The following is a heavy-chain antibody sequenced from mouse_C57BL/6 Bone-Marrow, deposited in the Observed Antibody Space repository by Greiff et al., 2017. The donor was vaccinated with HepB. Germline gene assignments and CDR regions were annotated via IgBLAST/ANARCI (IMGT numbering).Heavy chain of an antibody. CDR1: GFNIKDYY. CDR2: IDPEDGDT. Sequence: EVQLQESGAELVRPGASVKLSCTASGFNIKDYYMHWVKQRPEQGLEWIGRIDPEDGDTEYAPKFQGKATMTADTSSNTAYLQLSSLTSEDTAVYYCTTITTVVATPYYFDYWGQGTTLTVSS. CDR3: TTITTVVATPYYFDY. V-gene: IGHV14-1*01. D-gene: IGHD1-1*01. J-gene: IGHJ2*01.